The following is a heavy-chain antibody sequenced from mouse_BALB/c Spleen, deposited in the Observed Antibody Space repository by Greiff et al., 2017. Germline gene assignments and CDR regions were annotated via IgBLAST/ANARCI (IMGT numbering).Heavy chain of an antibody. Sequence: VQGVESGAELVRPGTSVKVSCKASGYAFTNYLIEWVKQRPGQGLEWIGVINPGSGGTNYNEKFKGKATLTADKSSSTAYMQLSSLTSDDSAVYFCARRDGYGFDYWGQGTTLTVSS. CDR1: GYAFTNYL. CDR3: ARRDGYGFDY. J-gene: IGHJ2*01. CDR2: INPGSGGT. D-gene: IGHD1-2*01. V-gene: IGHV1-54*01.